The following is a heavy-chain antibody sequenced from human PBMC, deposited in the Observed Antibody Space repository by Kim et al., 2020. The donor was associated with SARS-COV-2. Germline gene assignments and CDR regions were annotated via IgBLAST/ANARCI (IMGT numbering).Heavy chain of an antibody. CDR1: GYTFTSYA. Sequence: ASVKVSCKASGYTFTSYAMHWVRQAPGQRLEWMGWINAGNGNTKYSQKFQGRVTITRDTSASTAYMELSSLRSEDTAVYYCATGSPDEYYYDSSGYYPTYYYYGMDVWGQGTTVTVSS. D-gene: IGHD3-22*01. J-gene: IGHJ6*02. CDR2: INAGNGNT. CDR3: ATGSPDEYYYDSSGYYPTYYYYGMDV. V-gene: IGHV1-3*01.